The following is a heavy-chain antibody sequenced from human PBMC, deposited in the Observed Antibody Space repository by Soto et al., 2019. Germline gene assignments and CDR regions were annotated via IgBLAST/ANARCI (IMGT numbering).Heavy chain of an antibody. CDR3: AKETDSSWYNWFDP. J-gene: IGHJ5*02. CDR2: ISYDGSNK. Sequence: GGSLRLSCAASGFTFSSYGMHWVRQAPGKGLEWVAVISYDGSNKYYADSVKGRFTISRDNSKNTLYLQMNSLRAEDTAVYYCAKETDSSWYNWFDPWGQGTLDTVSS. CDR1: GFTFSSYG. V-gene: IGHV3-30*18. D-gene: IGHD6-13*01.